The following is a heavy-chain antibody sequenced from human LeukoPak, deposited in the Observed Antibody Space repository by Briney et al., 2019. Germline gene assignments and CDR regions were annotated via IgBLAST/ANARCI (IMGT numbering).Heavy chain of an antibody. CDR2: ISGSGGST. Sequence: GGSLRFSCAASGFTFSSYAMSWVRQAPGKGLEWVSAISGSGGSTYYADSVKGRFTISRDNSKNTLYLQMNSLRAEDTAVYYCAKDYDILTGYPHGAFDIWGQGTMVTVSS. V-gene: IGHV3-23*01. J-gene: IGHJ3*02. CDR3: AKDYDILTGYPHGAFDI. D-gene: IGHD3-9*01. CDR1: GFTFSSYA.